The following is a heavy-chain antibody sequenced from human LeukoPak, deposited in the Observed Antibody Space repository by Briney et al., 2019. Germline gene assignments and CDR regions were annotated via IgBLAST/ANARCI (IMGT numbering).Heavy chain of an antibody. CDR3: AKGSSSTSSGGLDP. D-gene: IGHD2-2*01. Sequence: GGSLRLSCAASGFTFSNYWMSWVRQAPGKGLEWVSAISGSGGSTYYADSVKGRFTISRDNSKNTLYLHMNSLRAEDTAVYYCAKGSSSTSSGGLDPWGQGTLVTVSS. CDR2: ISGSGGST. V-gene: IGHV3-23*01. J-gene: IGHJ5*02. CDR1: GFTFSNYW.